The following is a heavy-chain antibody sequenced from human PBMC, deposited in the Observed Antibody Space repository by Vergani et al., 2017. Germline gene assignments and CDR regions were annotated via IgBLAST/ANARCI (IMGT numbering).Heavy chain of an antibody. CDR1: GFTFSSFS. Sequence: EVQLVESGGGLVKPGGSLRLSCAASGFTFSSFSMNWVRQAPGKGLEWVSSIISSSSYIYYADSVKGRFTISRDNAKNSLYLQMNSLRAEDTAVYYCARERGQWLATFDAFDIWGQGTMVTVSS. D-gene: IGHD6-19*01. J-gene: IGHJ3*02. V-gene: IGHV3-21*01. CDR3: ARERGQWLATFDAFDI. CDR2: IISSSSYI.